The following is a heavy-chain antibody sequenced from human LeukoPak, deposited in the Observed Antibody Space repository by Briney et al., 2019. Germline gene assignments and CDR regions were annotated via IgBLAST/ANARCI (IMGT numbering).Heavy chain of an antibody. J-gene: IGHJ5*02. CDR3: ARHPEMATPYGGFNP. CDR2: IYPGDSDT. V-gene: IGHV5-51*01. D-gene: IGHD5-24*01. Sequence: GESLKISCQGSGYSFTSYWIGWVRQMPGKGLEWMGIIYPGDSDTRYSPSFQGQVTISADKSISTAYLQWSSLKASDTAMYYCARHPEMATPYGGFNPWGQGTLVTVSS. CDR1: GYSFTSYW.